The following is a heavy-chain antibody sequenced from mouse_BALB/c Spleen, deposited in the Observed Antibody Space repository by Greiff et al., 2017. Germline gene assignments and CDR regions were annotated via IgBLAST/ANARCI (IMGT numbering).Heavy chain of an antibody. J-gene: IGHJ2*01. CDR2: ILPGSGST. V-gene: IGHV1-9*01. Sequence: QVQLQQSGAELMKPGASVKISCKATCYTFSSYWIEWVKQRPGHGLEWIGEILPGSGSTNYNEKFKGKATFTADTSSNTAYMQLSSLTSEDSAVYYCASYYYGSGLDYWGQGTTLTVSS. D-gene: IGHD1-1*01. CDR3: ASYYYGSGLDY. CDR1: CYTFSSYW.